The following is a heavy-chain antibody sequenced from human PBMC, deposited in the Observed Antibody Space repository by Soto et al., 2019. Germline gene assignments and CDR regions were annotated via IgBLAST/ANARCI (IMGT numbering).Heavy chain of an antibody. CDR1: GFTFSSYA. Sequence: GGSLRLSCAASGFTFSSYAMSWVRQAPGKGLEWVSAISGSCGSTYYADSVKGRFTISRDNSKNTLFLQMNSLRAEDTAVYYCAKVTFRYYFDYWGQGTLVTVSS. V-gene: IGHV3-23*01. D-gene: IGHD2-21*02. J-gene: IGHJ4*02. CDR3: AKVTFRYYFDY. CDR2: ISGSCGST.